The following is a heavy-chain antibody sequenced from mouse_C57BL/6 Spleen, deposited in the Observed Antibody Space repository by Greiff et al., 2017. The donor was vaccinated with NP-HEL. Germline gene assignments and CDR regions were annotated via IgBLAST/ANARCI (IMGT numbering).Heavy chain of an antibody. CDR2: IDPSDSYT. CDR3: ARIFAY. CDR1: GYTFTSYW. Sequence: QVQLKQPGAELVKPGASVKLSCKASGYTFTSYWMQWVKQRPGQGLEWIGEIDPSDSYTNYNQKFKGKATLTVDTSSSTAYMQLSSLTSEDSAVYYCARIFAYWGQGTLVTVSA. J-gene: IGHJ3*01. V-gene: IGHV1-50*01.